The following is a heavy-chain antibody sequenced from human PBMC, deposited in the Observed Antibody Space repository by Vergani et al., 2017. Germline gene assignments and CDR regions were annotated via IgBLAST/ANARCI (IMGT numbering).Heavy chain of an antibody. J-gene: IGHJ6*03. CDR1: GFTFTDYA. CDR2: ISYDGNNK. Sequence: QVQLVESGGGVVQPGRSLSLSCAVSGFTFTDYAMHWVRQAPGRGLEWVATISYDGNNKYYPDSVKGRFTVSRDNSKNTLSLQMSSLRAEDTAVYYCARGPDYYFYMDVWGKGTTVTVSS. V-gene: IGHV3-30*04. CDR3: ARGPDYYFYMDV.